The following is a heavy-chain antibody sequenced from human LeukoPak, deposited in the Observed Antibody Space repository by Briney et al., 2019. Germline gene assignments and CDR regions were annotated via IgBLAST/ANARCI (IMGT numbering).Heavy chain of an antibody. Sequence: GASVKVSCKASGYTFTGYYFHWVRQAPGQGLEWMGWIHPNSGGTNSAQRFQDRVTMTRDTSISTAYMELRRLRSDDTAVYYCATNVWPDLPLDPWGQGTLVTVSS. CDR3: ATNVWPDLPLDP. CDR2: IHPNSGGT. D-gene: IGHD3-3*01. J-gene: IGHJ5*02. CDR1: GYTFTGYY. V-gene: IGHV1-2*02.